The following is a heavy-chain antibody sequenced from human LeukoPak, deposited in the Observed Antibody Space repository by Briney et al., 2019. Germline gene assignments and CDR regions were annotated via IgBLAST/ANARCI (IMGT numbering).Heavy chain of an antibody. CDR3: ARRGYCSSTSCPADSYYFGY. Sequence: SETLSLTCTVSGGSISSYYWSWIRQPPGKGLEWIGYIYYSGSTNYNPSLKSRVTISVDTSKNQFSLKLSSVTAADTAVYYCARRGYCSSTSCPADSYYFGYWGQGTLVTVSS. CDR1: GGSISSYY. J-gene: IGHJ4*02. D-gene: IGHD2-2*01. CDR2: IYYSGST. V-gene: IGHV4-59*01.